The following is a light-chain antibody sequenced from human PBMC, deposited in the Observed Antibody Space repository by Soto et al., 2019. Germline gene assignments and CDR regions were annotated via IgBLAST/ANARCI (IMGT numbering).Light chain of an antibody. Sequence: IQMTQSPSSLPASVGDSVTITCRASQSISSWLAWYQQKPGKAPKLLIYKASTLKSGVPSRFSGSGSGTEFTLTISSLQPDDFATYYCQHSNSYSEAFGQGTKVDIK. CDR3: QHSNSYSEA. V-gene: IGKV1-5*03. CDR2: KAS. CDR1: QSISSW. J-gene: IGKJ1*01.